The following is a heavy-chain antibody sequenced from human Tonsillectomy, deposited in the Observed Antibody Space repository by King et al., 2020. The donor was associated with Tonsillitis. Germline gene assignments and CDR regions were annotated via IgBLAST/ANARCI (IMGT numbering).Heavy chain of an antibody. CDR3: ASELGDS. Sequence: VQLVESGGGLVQPGGSLRLSCAASGFTFSNYSMNWVRQAPGKGLEWVSYISSTSTTIHYADSVKGRFTLSRDNAKSSVYLQMNSLRAEDTAVYYCASELGDSWGQGTLGTVSS. CDR1: GFTFSNYS. CDR2: ISSTSTTI. J-gene: IGHJ4*02. V-gene: IGHV3-48*01. D-gene: IGHD7-27*01.